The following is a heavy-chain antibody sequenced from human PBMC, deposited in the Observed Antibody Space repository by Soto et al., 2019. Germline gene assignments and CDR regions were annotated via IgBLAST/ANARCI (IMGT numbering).Heavy chain of an antibody. Sequence: QVQLVQSGAEVKKPGSSVKVSCKASGGTFSIYTISWVRQAPGQGLEWMGRIIPILGIANYAQKFQGRVTITSDKYTSTAYMELSSLRSEDTAVYYCARVGGSGPFDYWGQGTLVTVSS. CDR2: IIPILGIA. D-gene: IGHD2-8*02. CDR1: GGTFSIYT. J-gene: IGHJ4*02. V-gene: IGHV1-69*02. CDR3: ARVGGSGPFDY.